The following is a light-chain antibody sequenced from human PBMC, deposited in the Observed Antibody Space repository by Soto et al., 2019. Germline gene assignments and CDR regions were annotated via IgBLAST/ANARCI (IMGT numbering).Light chain of an antibody. CDR1: QSSSDR. V-gene: IGKV1-5*01. CDR3: QHYGYVWT. Sequence: DLQMTQSPSTLSASLGDRVTIPCRASQSSSDRLAWYQHKPGEAPKVLIYGASSMEAGVSDRFSGSGSGTEFSLTISSLQPDDFGTYYCQHYGYVWTFGQGTKVDIK. J-gene: IGKJ1*01. CDR2: GAS.